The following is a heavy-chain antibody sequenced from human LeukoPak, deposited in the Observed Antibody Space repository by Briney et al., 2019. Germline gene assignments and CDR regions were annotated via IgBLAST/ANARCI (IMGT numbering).Heavy chain of an antibody. J-gene: IGHJ3*02. Sequence: SETLSLTCTVSGGPISTYYWSWLRQPPGKGLEWIGYIYYSGSTNYNPSLKSRVTISVDTSKNQFSLKLTSVTAADTAVYYCARATAFFDIWGKGTMVTVSS. CDR3: ARATAFFDI. CDR1: GGPISTYY. CDR2: IYYSGST. V-gene: IGHV4-59*01.